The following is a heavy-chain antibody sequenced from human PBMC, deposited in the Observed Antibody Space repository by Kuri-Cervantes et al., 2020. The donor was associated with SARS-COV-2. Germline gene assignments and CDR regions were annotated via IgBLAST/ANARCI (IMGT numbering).Heavy chain of an antibody. CDR1: GYSFTGYW. CDR2: IYPGDSDT. Sequence: KVSCKGSGYSFTGYWIAWVRQMPGKGLECMGIIYPGDSDTRYSPSFQGQVTISDDKSINTAYLQWSSLKASDTAMYYCARPTRGKLDWGPGTLVTVSS. V-gene: IGHV5-51*01. J-gene: IGHJ4*02. CDR3: ARPTRGKLD. D-gene: IGHD1-7*01.